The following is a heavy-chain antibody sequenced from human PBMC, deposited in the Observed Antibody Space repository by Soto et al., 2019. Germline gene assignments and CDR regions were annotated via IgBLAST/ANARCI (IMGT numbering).Heavy chain of an antibody. D-gene: IGHD4-4*01. J-gene: IGHJ3*02. V-gene: IGHV4-34*01. CDR2: VNHAGST. CDR3: ARDSTRRGACDI. Sequence: PSETLSLTCAVYSGSFSFYYWNWIRQSPGKGLEWIGEVNHAGSTNYNPSLKSRVTISVDSSKNQFSLKLSSVTAADTAVYFCARDSTRRGACDIWGQGTMVTVSS. CDR1: SGSFSFYY.